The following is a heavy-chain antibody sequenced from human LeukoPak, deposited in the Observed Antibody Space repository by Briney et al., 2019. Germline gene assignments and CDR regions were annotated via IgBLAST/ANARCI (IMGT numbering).Heavy chain of an antibody. Sequence: ASGKVSCKASGYTFTSYGISWVRQAPGQGLEWMGWISAYNGNTNYAQKLQGRVTMTTDTSTSTAYMELRSLRSDDTAVYYCARAVITFGGVIVYFDYWGQGTLVTVSS. CDR1: GYTFTSYG. CDR2: ISAYNGNT. J-gene: IGHJ4*02. CDR3: ARAVITFGGVIVYFDY. D-gene: IGHD3-16*02. V-gene: IGHV1-18*01.